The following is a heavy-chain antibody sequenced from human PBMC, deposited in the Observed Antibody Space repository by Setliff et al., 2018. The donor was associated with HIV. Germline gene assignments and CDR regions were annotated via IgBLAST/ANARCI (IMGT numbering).Heavy chain of an antibody. CDR3: ARPTTGVGGGAAFDI. D-gene: IGHD2-8*01. J-gene: IGHJ3*02. CDR2: ILYGGNT. V-gene: IGHV4-39*02. Sequence: SETLSLTCTVSGGSVSGRGYYWGWIRQPPGKGPEWIANILYGGNTYYNPSLKSRVTISVDTSKNHFSLKLNSVTAADTAVYFCARPTTGVGGGAAFDIWGQGTMVTV. CDR1: GGSVSGRGYY.